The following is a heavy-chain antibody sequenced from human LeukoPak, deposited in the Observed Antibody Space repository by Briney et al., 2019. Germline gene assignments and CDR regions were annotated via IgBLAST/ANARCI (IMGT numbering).Heavy chain of an antibody. CDR2: ISHDGSSA. Sequence: PGTSLRLSCVVSGFTISTHGMHWVRQAPGKGLDWVAMISHDGSSAYYGDSVKGRFTISRDNAKNTLYLQMNSLRAEGTAVYYCAKDWGSSGWYNWFDPWGQGTLVTVSS. V-gene: IGHV3-30*18. D-gene: IGHD6-19*01. J-gene: IGHJ5*02. CDR1: GFTISTHG. CDR3: AKDWGSSGWYNWFDP.